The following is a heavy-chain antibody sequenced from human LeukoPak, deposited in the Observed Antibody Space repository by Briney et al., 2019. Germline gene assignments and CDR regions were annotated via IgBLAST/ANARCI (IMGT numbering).Heavy chain of an antibody. CDR2: ILYDGSNK. D-gene: IGHD3-10*01. CDR3: ARWKLSYYGSGSFPFDP. J-gene: IGHJ5*02. CDR1: EFTFSSYA. Sequence: GGSLRLSCAASEFTFSSYAMHWVRQAPGKGLEWVAVILYDGSNKKYADSVKGRFTISRDNAKNSLYLQMNSLRAEDTAVYYCARWKLSYYGSGSFPFDPWGQGTLVTVSS. V-gene: IGHV3-30*03.